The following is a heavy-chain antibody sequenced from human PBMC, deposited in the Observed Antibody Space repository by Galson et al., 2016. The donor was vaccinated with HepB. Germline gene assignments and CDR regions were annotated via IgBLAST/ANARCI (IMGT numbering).Heavy chain of an antibody. J-gene: IGHJ4*02. CDR3: ARDYILWGFDY. V-gene: IGHV3-11*01. Sequence: SLRLSCAASGFTFSDYYMHWIRQAPGKGLEWVSYISSSGSTIYYADSVKGRFTISRDNAKNSVYLQVNSLRAEDTAVYYCARDYILWGFDYWGQGTLVTVSS. D-gene: IGHD2-21*01. CDR2: ISSSGSTI. CDR1: GFTFSDYY.